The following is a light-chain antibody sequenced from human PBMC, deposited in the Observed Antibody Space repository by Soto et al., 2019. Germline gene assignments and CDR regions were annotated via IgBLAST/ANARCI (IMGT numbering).Light chain of an antibody. CDR2: DVD. CDR1: SSDVGGYNY. J-gene: IGLJ1*01. Sequence: QSALTQPASGSGSPGQSSSISCTETSSDVGGYNYVSWYQQHPGKAPKLIIYDVDNRPSGISSRFSGSKSGNTASLTISGLQAEDEADYYCSSFSYSSTPNYVFGTGTKVTVL. V-gene: IGLV2-14*01. CDR3: SSFSYSSTPNYV.